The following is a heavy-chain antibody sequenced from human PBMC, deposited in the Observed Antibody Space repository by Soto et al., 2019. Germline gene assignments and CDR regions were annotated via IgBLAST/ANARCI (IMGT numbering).Heavy chain of an antibody. CDR3: ARKAESYGFDI. CDR2: FIPMLDAA. Sequence: QVQLVQSGAEVKKPGSSVRVSCKASGDTFSNYAINWVRQAPGQGLEWMGGFIPMLDAANYAQNFRGRVTITADESTSTAYMELGGLSSEDTAMYYCARKAESYGFDIWGQGTLVTVSS. CDR1: GDTFSNYA. J-gene: IGHJ3*02. D-gene: IGHD3-10*01. V-gene: IGHV1-69*01.